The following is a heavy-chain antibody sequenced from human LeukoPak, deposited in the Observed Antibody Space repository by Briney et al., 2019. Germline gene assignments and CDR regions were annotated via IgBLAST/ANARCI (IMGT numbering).Heavy chain of an antibody. V-gene: IGHV3-30*04. D-gene: IGHD3-10*01. CDR3: ARAGTMIRGGPDSFDI. CDR1: GFTFSSYA. J-gene: IGHJ3*02. Sequence: GGSLRLSGADSGFTFSSYAMHWVHQARGKGLEWFAVISFDGSNKYYADSVKGRFTISRDISKNTLYLQMSSLRAEDTAVYHCARAGTMIRGGPDSFDIWGQGTMVTVSS. CDR2: ISFDGSNK.